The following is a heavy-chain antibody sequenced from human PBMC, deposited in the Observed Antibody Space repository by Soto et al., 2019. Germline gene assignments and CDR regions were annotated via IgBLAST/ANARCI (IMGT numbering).Heavy chain of an antibody. D-gene: IGHD4-17*01. V-gene: IGHV4-59*01. CDR3: ARLLDYALGNYYYGMDV. CDR2: IYYSGST. CDR1: GGSISSYY. Sequence: SETLSLTCTVSGGSISSYYWSWIRQPPGKGPEWIGYIYYSGSTNYNPSLKSRVTISVDTSKNQFSLKLSSVTAADTAVYYCARLLDYALGNYYYGMDVWGQGTTVT. J-gene: IGHJ6*02.